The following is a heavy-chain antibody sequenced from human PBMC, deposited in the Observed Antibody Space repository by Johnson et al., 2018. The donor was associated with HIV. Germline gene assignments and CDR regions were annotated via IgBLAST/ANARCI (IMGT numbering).Heavy chain of an antibody. V-gene: IGHV3-30*04. CDR1: GFTFSSYA. J-gene: IGHJ3*02. CDR3: AKDTGGNSGSDAFDI. CDR2: ISYDGSNK. Sequence: QVQLVESGGGVVQPGRSLRLSCAASGFTFSSYAIHWVRQAPGKGLEWVAVISYDGSNKFYADSMKGRFTISRDNSKNTLYLQMNSLRTEDTAVYYCAKDTGGNSGSDAFDIWGQGTLVTVSS. D-gene: IGHD3-10*01.